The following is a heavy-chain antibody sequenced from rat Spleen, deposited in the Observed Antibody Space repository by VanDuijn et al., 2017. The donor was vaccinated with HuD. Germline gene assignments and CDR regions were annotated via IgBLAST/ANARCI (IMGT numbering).Heavy chain of an antibody. CDR1: GFTFSDYY. CDR2: ITYVGSSA. V-gene: IGHV5-29*01. Sequence: EVQLVESDGGLVQPGRSLKLSCAASGFTFSDYYMAWVRQAPTMGLEWVATITYVGSSAYYRDSVKGRFTISRDNAKSTLYLQMDSLRSEDTATYYCARHTTDLYYFDYWGQGVMVTVSS. D-gene: IGHD1-6*01. J-gene: IGHJ2*01. CDR3: ARHTTDLYYFDY.